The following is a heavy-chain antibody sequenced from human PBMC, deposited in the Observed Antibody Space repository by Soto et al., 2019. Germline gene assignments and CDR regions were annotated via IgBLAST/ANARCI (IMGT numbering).Heavy chain of an antibody. V-gene: IGHV4-59*08. CDR3: ASGQPDTAMVSY. CDR2: IYYSGST. Sequence: QVQLRESGPGLVKPSETLSLTCTVSGGSISSYYWSWIRQPPGKGLEWIGYIYYSGSTNYNPSLKSRVTISVDTSKNQFSLKLSSVTAADTAVYYCASGQPDTAMVSYWGQGTLVTVSS. CDR1: GGSISSYY. D-gene: IGHD5-18*01. J-gene: IGHJ4*02.